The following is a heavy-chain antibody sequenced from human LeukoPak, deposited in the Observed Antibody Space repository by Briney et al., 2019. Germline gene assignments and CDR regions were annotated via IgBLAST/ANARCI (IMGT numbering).Heavy chain of an antibody. D-gene: IGHD3-9*01. J-gene: IGHJ4*02. Sequence: PGGSLRLSCAASGLTFSNYGMHWVRQAPGKGLEWVAFIRYDGSNKYYADSVKGRFTISRDTSKNTLYLQMNSLRAEDTAVYYCAKDRVLRYFDWLFDLDYWGQGTLVTVSS. V-gene: IGHV3-30*02. CDR3: AKDRVLRYFDWLFDLDY. CDR2: IRYDGSNK. CDR1: GLTFSNYG.